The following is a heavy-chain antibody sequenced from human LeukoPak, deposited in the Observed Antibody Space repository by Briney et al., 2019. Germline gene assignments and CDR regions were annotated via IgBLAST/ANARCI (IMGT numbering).Heavy chain of an antibody. Sequence: KASQTLSLTCSVSGDAITSGDDYWNWIRQSPGKGLQWIGYIFSTGSTYYNPSLGSRFTISLDAPKNQFSLRLNSVTAADTAVYYCARGDYTVLAGSPFDLWGRGTLVTVSS. D-gene: IGHD6-19*01. CDR2: IFSTGST. V-gene: IGHV4-30-4*01. CDR3: ARGDYTVLAGSPFDL. CDR1: GDAITSGDDY. J-gene: IGHJ4*02.